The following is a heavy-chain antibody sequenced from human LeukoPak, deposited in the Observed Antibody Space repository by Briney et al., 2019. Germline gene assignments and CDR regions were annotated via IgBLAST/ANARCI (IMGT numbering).Heavy chain of an antibody. V-gene: IGHV4-34*01. CDR3: ARGLYYYDSSGYYGY. CDR1: GGSFSGYY. Sequence: SETLSLTCAVYGGSFSGYYWSWIRQPPGKGLKWIGEINHSGSTNYNPSLKSRLTISLDTSKNQFSLKLSSVTAADTAVYYCARGLYYYDSSGYYGYWGQGTLVTVSS. D-gene: IGHD3-22*01. J-gene: IGHJ4*02. CDR2: INHSGST.